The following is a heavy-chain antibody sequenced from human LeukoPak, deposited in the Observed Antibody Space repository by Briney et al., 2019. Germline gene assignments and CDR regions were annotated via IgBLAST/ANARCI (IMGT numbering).Heavy chain of an antibody. Sequence: TGGSLRLSCAASGFTFSSYAITWVRQSPGKGLEWVSAISGSGGRTYYVASVKSRFTISRDNSKNTLYLQMNSLRADDTAVYYCAKDQGYSGYDPLDYWGQGTLVTVS. CDR3: AKDQGYSGYDPLDY. J-gene: IGHJ4*02. V-gene: IGHV3-23*01. D-gene: IGHD5-12*01. CDR2: ISGSGGRT. CDR1: GFTFSSYA.